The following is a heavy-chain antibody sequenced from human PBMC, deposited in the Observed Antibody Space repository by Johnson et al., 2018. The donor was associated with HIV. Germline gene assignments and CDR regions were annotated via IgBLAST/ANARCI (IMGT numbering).Heavy chain of an antibody. CDR1: GFTFSSYA. J-gene: IGHJ3*02. V-gene: IGHV3-23*04. CDR3: AKYGGHGTYFSAFDI. CDR2: LGGSGGTT. Sequence: VQLVESGGGLLQPGGSLILSCAASGFTFSSYAMSWVRQAPGKGLEWVSTLGGSGGTTYYADSVKGRFTVSRDNSKNTLFLQMTSLRAEDTAVYYCAKYGGHGTYFSAFDIWGQGTMVTVSS. D-gene: IGHD1-26*01.